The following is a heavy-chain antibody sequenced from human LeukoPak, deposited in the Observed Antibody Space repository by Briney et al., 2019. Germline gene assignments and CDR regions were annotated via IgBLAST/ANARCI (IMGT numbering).Heavy chain of an antibody. Sequence: GESLKISCKGSGYSFTNYWIGWVRQMPGKGPEWMGIVYPGDSDTRYSPSFQGQVTISADKSISTAYLQWSSLKASDTAMYYCARLLTSGSNIRDWFDPWGQGTLVTVSS. J-gene: IGHJ5*02. CDR3: ARLLTSGSNIRDWFDP. V-gene: IGHV5-51*01. CDR2: VYPGDSDT. CDR1: GYSFTNYW. D-gene: IGHD3-16*01.